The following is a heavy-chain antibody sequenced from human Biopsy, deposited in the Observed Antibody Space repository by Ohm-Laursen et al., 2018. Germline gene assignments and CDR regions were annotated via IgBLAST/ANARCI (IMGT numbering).Heavy chain of an antibody. CDR1: GGTFSASG. Sequence: SSVKVSCKFIGGTFSASGISWVRLAPGHGLEFVGGIIPIFQTTHYAQSFQGRVTIVADKSTSTAYMELSSLRSDDTAIYYCATVRGLVWFGELIAWGQGTLVIVSS. J-gene: IGHJ5*02. CDR3: ATVRGLVWFGELIA. D-gene: IGHD3-10*01. V-gene: IGHV1-69*06. CDR2: IIPIFQTT.